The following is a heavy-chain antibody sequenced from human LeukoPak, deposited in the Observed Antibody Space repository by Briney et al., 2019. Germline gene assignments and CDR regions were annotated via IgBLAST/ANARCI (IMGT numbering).Heavy chain of an antibody. V-gene: IGHV4-4*07. J-gene: IGHJ3*01. D-gene: IGHD2-21*02. CDR2: IYTSGST. CDR1: GGSISPYY. CDR3: TRDNGGDWYAFAF. Sequence: SETLSLTCTVSGGSISPYYWSWIRQPAGKGLEWIGRIYTSGSTNYNPSLKSRVTMSVDTSKNQFSLKLTSVNAADTALYYCTRDNGGDWYAFAFWGHGTVVTVSS.